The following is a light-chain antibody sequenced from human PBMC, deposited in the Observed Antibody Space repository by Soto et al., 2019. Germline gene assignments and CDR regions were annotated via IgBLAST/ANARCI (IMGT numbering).Light chain of an antibody. V-gene: IGLV2-14*03. CDR2: DIN. CDR1: NSDVGAYIY. CDR3: VSFTTESSYV. Sequence: QSVLTQPASVSGSPGQSITISCTGTNSDVGAYIYVSWYQQHPGKAPKLMVYDINNRPSGVSNRFSGSKSANTASLTISGLQADDEADYYCVSFTTESSYVFGTGTKLTVL. J-gene: IGLJ1*01.